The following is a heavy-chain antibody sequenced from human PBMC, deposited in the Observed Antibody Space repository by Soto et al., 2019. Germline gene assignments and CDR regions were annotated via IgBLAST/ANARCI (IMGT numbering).Heavy chain of an antibody. CDR3: ARKNDFEI. Sequence: QVQLQESGPGLVKPSETLSLTCSVSGGLSSANYWNWLRQPPGQGLEWIGYIHNSGSTSYNSSLRSRVTMSVDTSKNQFSLKLNSVTAADTAVYYCARKNDFEIWGQGTMVTVSS. V-gene: IGHV4-59*01. CDR1: GGLSSANY. CDR2: IHNSGST. J-gene: IGHJ3*02.